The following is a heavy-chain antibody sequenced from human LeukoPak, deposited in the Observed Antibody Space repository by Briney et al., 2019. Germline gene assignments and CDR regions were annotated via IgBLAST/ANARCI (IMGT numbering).Heavy chain of an antibody. CDR1: GFTFSSYS. Sequence: GGSLRLSCAASGFTFSSYSMNWVRQAPEKGLEWVSSISSSSSYIYYADSVKGRFTISRDNAKNSLYLQMNSLRAEDTAVYYCARDDGSPQIRGVIPDAFDIWGQGTMVTVSS. CDR3: ARDDGSPQIRGVIPDAFDI. CDR2: ISSSSSYI. D-gene: IGHD3-10*01. V-gene: IGHV3-21*01. J-gene: IGHJ3*02.